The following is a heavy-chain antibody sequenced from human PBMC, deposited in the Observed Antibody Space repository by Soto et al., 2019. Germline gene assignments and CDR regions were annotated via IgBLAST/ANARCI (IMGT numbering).Heavy chain of an antibody. D-gene: IGHD3-16*01. V-gene: IGHV3-30*03. CDR1: GFTFSSYG. CDR3: VMAYTVLNYFDY. Sequence: PGGSLRLSCAASGFTFSSYGMHWVRQAPGKGLEWVAVISYDGSNKYYADSVKGRFTISRDNSKNTLYLQMNSLRAEDTAVYYCVMAYTVLNYFDYWGQGTLVTVSS. CDR2: ISYDGSNK. J-gene: IGHJ4*02.